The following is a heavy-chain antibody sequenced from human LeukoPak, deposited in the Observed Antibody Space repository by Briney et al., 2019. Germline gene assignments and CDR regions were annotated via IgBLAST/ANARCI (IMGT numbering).Heavy chain of an antibody. CDR2: ISTYNGNT. CDR3: AREKTRLAAGDAFDI. J-gene: IGHJ3*02. V-gene: IGHV1-18*01. CDR1: GYTFSTYG. D-gene: IGHD6-13*01. Sequence: GASVKVSCKPSGYTFSTYGISWVRQAPGQGLEWMGWISTYNGNTYYALKLQGRVTMTTDTSTSTAYMELRSLRSDDTAVYYCAREKTRLAAGDAFDIWSQGTMVTVSS.